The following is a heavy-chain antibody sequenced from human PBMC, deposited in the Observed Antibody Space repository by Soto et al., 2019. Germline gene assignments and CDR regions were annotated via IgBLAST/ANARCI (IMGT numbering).Heavy chain of an antibody. V-gene: IGHV5-51*01. CDR2: IYPGDSDT. J-gene: IGHJ5*02. CDR3: ARHYSDGNGYYPEA. Sequence: GESLKISCKCSVYGFPTYWIGWLRQMPGKGLEWMGIIYPGDSDTRYSPSFQGQVTISVDKSLSTTYLQWRSLKASDSAMYYCARHYSDGNGYYPEAWGQGTLVTVSS. CDR1: VYGFPTYW. D-gene: IGHD3-22*01.